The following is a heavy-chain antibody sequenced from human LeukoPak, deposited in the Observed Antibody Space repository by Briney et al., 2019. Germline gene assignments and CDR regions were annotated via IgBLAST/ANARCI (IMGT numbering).Heavy chain of an antibody. V-gene: IGHV3-23*01. CDR2: ITGSGGGT. CDR3: AKGRAAGAVDWFDP. Sequence: GGSLRLSCAASGFTFSDYFIMWVRQAPGKGLQWVSSITGSGGGTFYADSVKGRFIISRDNSKNTLYLQLNSLRVEDTAVYYCAKGRAAGAVDWFDPWGQGTLVTVSS. CDR1: GFTFSDYF. J-gene: IGHJ5*02. D-gene: IGHD6-13*01.